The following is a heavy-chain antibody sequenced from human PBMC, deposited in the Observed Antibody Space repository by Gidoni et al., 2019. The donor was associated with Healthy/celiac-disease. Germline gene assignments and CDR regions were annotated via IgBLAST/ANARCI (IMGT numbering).Heavy chain of an antibody. CDR3: AKALGSSWFKLTYYYYGMDV. CDR2: ISYDGSNK. J-gene: IGHJ6*02. CDR1: RFTFSSSG. D-gene: IGHD6-13*01. Sequence: QVQLVESGGGVFQPGRSLRLSCAASRFTFSSSGMHWVRQDPGKGLEWVAVISYDGSNKYYADSVKGRFTISRDNSKNTLYLQMNSLRAEDTAVYYCAKALGSSWFKLTYYYYGMDVWGQGTTVTVSS. V-gene: IGHV3-30*18.